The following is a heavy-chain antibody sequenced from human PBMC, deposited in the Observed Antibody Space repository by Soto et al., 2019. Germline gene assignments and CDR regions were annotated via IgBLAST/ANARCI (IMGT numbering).Heavy chain of an antibody. J-gene: IGHJ3*02. D-gene: IGHD3-9*01. CDR2: ISRSNNYI. CDR1: GFTFSDYY. V-gene: IGHV3-11*05. CDR3: ARDADILTGSDAFDI. Sequence: QVQLVESGGGLVKPGGSLRLSCAASGFTFSDYYMSWIRQAPGKGLEWISYISRSNNYINYADSVKGRFTISRDNAKNSLYLQMNNLRTEDTAVYYCARDADILTGSDAFDIWGQGTMVTVSS.